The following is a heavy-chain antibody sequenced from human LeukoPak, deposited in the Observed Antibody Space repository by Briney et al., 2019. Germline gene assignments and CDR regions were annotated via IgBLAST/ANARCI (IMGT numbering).Heavy chain of an antibody. CDR2: IYHSGST. J-gene: IGHJ4*02. CDR3: ARIGIRYFDWTY. D-gene: IGHD3-9*01. Sequence: PSGTLSLTCAVSGGSISSSNWWSWVRQPPGKGLEWIGEIYHSGSTNYNPSLKSRVTMSVDKSKNQFSLKLSSVTAADTAVYYCARIGIRYFDWTYWGQGTLVTVSS. V-gene: IGHV4-4*02. CDR1: GGSISSSNW.